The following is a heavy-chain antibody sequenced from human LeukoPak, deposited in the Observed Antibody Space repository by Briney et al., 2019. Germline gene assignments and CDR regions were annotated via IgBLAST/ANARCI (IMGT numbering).Heavy chain of an antibody. CDR1: GGSISSYY. V-gene: IGHV4-59*01. Sequence: SSEALSLTCTVSGGSISSYYWSWIRQPPGKGLEWIGYIYYSGSTNYNPSLKSRVTISVDTSKNQFSLKLSSVTAADTAVYYCARVVAVAGYHDAFDIWGQGTMVTVSS. J-gene: IGHJ3*02. CDR2: IYYSGST. D-gene: IGHD6-19*01. CDR3: ARVVAVAGYHDAFDI.